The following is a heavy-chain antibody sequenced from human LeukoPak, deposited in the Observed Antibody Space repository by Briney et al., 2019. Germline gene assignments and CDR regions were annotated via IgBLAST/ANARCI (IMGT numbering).Heavy chain of an antibody. V-gene: IGHV4-31*03. J-gene: IGHJ4*02. CDR3: ARERWSGYFDF. Sequence: SQTLSLTCTVSGGSISSGDYYWGWIRQHPGTGLEWLGYIYYSGSTYYNPSLKSRVTISVDTSKNQFSLTLSSVTAADTAVYYCARERWSGYFDFWGQGALVTVSS. CDR1: GGSISSGDYY. D-gene: IGHD3-3*01. CDR2: IYYSGST.